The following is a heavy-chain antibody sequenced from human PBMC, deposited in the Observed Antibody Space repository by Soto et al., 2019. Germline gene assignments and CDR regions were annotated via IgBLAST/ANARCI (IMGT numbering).Heavy chain of an antibody. CDR1: GGSISSYF. CDR2: IFDSGST. V-gene: IGHV4-59*01. Sequence: QVQLQESGPGLVKPSETLSLTCTVSGGSISSYFCSWIRQPPGKGLEWIGYIFDSGSTNYNPSLHSRVTISVDTSKNQFSLNLTSVTAADTAVYYCARGFPYCSGTTCYPLVDYWGQGTLVTVSS. J-gene: IGHJ4*02. CDR3: ARGFPYCSGTTCYPLVDY. D-gene: IGHD2-2*01.